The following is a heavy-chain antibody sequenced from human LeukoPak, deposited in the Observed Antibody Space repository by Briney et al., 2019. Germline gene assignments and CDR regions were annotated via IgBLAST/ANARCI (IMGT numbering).Heavy chain of an antibody. J-gene: IGHJ6*02. CDR1: GGTFSSYT. Sequence: SVKVSCKASGGTFSSYTISWVRQAPGQGLEWMGRIIPILGIANYAQKFQGRVTITADKSTSTAHMELSSLRSEDTAVYYCARDTMVRGVSRYYGMDVWGQGTTVTVSS. CDR2: IIPILGIA. V-gene: IGHV1-69*04. CDR3: ARDTMVRGVSRYYGMDV. D-gene: IGHD3-10*01.